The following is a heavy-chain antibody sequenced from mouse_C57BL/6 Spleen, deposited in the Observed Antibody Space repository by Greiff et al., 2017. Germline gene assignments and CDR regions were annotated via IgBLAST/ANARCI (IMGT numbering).Heavy chain of an antibody. CDR1: GYTFTDYN. D-gene: IGHD1-1*01. V-gene: IGHV1-18*01. J-gene: IGHJ1*03. CDR3: ARGYYGSSHWYFDV. CDR2: INPNNGGT. Sequence: VHVKQSGPELVKPGASVKIPCKASGYTFTDYNMDWVKQSHGKSLEWIGDINPNNGGTIYNQKFKGKATLTVDKSSSTAYMELRSLTSEDTAVYYCARGYYGSSHWYFDVWGTGTTVTVSS.